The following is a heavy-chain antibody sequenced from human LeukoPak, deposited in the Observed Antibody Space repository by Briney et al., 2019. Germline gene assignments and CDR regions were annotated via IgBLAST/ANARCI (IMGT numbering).Heavy chain of an antibody. D-gene: IGHD3-22*01. V-gene: IGHV1-2*02. J-gene: IGHJ4*02. CDR3: AREAFYFGSGSTAFDY. Sequence: ASVKVSCKASQYALTGHYMHWVRRAPGQGLEWMGLINPNNGDTNSAQKFQGRVTMTRDMSIDTAYMELRRLRSDDTAVYYCAREAFYFGSGSTAFDYWGQGTLVTVSS. CDR2: INPNNGDT. CDR1: QYALTGHY.